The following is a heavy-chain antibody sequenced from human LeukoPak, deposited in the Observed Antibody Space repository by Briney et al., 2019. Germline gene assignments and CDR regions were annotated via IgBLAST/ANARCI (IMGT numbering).Heavy chain of an antibody. CDR2: IYSGGST. D-gene: IGHD2-2*01. Sequence: GSLSLSCAASGFTVSSNYMSWVRQAAGGGVERVSVIYSGGSTYYADSVQGRFTISRDNSKSTLYLQMNSLRAEDTAVYYCARGVPAGNFDYWGQGTLVTVSS. CDR3: ARGVPAGNFDY. CDR1: GFTVSSNY. V-gene: IGHV3-53*01. J-gene: IGHJ4*02.